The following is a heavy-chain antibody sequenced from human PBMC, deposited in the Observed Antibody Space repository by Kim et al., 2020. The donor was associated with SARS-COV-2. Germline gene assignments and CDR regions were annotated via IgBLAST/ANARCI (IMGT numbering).Heavy chain of an antibody. J-gene: IGHJ6*02. V-gene: IGHV4-34*01. D-gene: IGHD6-13*01. Sequence: NPSLKRRVTISVDTSKNQFSLKLSSVTAADTAVYYCARAAAAQYGMDGWGQGTTVTVSS. CDR3: ARAAAAQYGMDG.